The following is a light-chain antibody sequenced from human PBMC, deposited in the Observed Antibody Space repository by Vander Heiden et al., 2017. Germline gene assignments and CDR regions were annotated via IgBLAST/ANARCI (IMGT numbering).Light chain of an antibody. CDR1: QSVSSY. Sequence: EIVLTQSPATLSLSPGERATLFCRASQSVSSYLAWYQQQPGQAPRLLISDTSNRATGIPARFSGSGSGRDFTLTISRLEPEDFAVYYCQQRSNWPPEITFGQGTRLDIK. V-gene: IGKV3-11*02. CDR2: DTS. J-gene: IGKJ5*01. CDR3: QQRSNWPPEIT.